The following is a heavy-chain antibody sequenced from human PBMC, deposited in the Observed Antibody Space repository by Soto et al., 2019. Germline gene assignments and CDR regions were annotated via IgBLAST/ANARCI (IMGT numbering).Heavy chain of an antibody. CDR3: VRQGIDYLPGLADV. D-gene: IGHD1-26*01. V-gene: IGHV4-59*08. CDR1: SGPSRSYN. J-gene: IGHJ6*02. CDR2: VYYTGDT. Sequence: QMQLQQSGPRLVKPSETLSLTCTVSSGPSRSYNWGWIRQSPRRGLEWIGYVYYTGDTAYNPSLKSRLNISADTSTKNIFLILSSVTAADTAVYYCVRQGIDYLPGLADVWGQGTTVTVSS.